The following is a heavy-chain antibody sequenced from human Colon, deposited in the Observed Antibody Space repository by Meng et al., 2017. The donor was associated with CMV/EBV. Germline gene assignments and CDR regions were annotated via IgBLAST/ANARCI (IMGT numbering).Heavy chain of an antibody. CDR3: ARATKSSCWEVLDY. CDR1: GESFSGYY. Sequence: QVQFQQSGAGLLKPSDTLSLTCAVYGESFSGYYWNWIRQPPGRGLEWIGESYYTGSNNYSPSLKSRVIISLDTSKNQFSLKLNSVTAADTAVYYCARATKSSCWEVLDYWGHGTLVTVSS. D-gene: IGHD2-2*01. J-gene: IGHJ4*01. CDR2: SYYTGSN. V-gene: IGHV4-34*01.